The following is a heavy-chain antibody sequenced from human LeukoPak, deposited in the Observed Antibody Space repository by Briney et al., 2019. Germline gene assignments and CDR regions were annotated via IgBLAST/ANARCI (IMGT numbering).Heavy chain of an antibody. CDR3: AKDSWGWLQQCYFDY. J-gene: IGHJ4*02. CDR2: IRYDGSNE. Sequence: GGSLRLSCAASGFTFSSYGMHWVRQAPGKGLEWVSFIRYDGSNEYYADSVRGRFTISRDNSKNTLYLQINSLRAEDTAVYFCAKDSWGWLQQCYFDYWGQGTLVTVSS. V-gene: IGHV3-30*02. CDR1: GFTFSSYG. D-gene: IGHD5-24*01.